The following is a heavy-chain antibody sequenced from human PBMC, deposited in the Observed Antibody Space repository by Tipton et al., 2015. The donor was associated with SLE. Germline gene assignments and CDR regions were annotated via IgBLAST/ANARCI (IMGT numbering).Heavy chain of an antibody. V-gene: IGHV4-59*08. CDR1: GGAISDSY. Sequence: TLSLTCTVSGGAISDSYWSWIRQTPGKGLEWIVHFYYVGNTNYNPALKSRVTISVDTSKNQFSLSLSSVTAADTAVYYCARHIIKEGGYHYYYMDVWGKGTTVTVSS. CDR2: FYYVGNT. D-gene: IGHD1-14*01. CDR3: ARHIIKEGGYHYYYMDV. J-gene: IGHJ6*03.